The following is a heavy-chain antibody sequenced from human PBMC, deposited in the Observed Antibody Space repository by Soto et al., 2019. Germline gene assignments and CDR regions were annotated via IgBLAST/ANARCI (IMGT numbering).Heavy chain of an antibody. CDR2: IYYSGST. V-gene: IGHV4-30-4*01. Sequence: QVQLQESGPGLVKPSQTLSLTCTVSGGSISSGDYYWSWIRQPPGKGLEWIGYIYYSGSTYYNPSLKSRVTISVDTSKNQFSLKLSSVTAADTAVYYCARADIVLVPAAMTWFDPWGQGTLVTVSS. CDR3: ARADIVLVPAAMTWFDP. D-gene: IGHD2-2*01. J-gene: IGHJ5*02. CDR1: GGSISSGDYY.